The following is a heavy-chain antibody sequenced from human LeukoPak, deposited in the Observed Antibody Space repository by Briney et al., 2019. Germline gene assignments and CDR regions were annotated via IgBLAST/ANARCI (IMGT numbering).Heavy chain of an antibody. D-gene: IGHD2-8*01. CDR3: AKDRGYCTNGVCPLFDY. Sequence: GGSLRLSCAASGFTFSSYAMSWVRQAPGKGLEWVSAISGSGGSTYYADSVKGRFTISRDNSKNTLYLQMNSLRAEDTAVYCCAKDRGYCTNGVCPLFDYWGQGTLVTVSS. J-gene: IGHJ4*02. CDR1: GFTFSSYA. V-gene: IGHV3-23*01. CDR2: ISGSGGST.